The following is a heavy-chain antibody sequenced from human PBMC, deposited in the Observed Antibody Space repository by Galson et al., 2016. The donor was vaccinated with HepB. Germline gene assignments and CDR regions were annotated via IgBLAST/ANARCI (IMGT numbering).Heavy chain of an antibody. Sequence: SLRLSCAASGFTFSTYGFHWVRQAPGKGLEWVANIKQDGTENYVDSVKGRFTISRDNAKNSLYLQMNSLRAEDTAAYYCARGPDYGDWVDFLDCWGQGTLVTVSS. V-gene: IGHV3-7*04. D-gene: IGHD4-17*01. CDR3: ARGPDYGDWVDFLDC. CDR2: IKQDGTEN. CDR1: GFTFSTYG. J-gene: IGHJ4*02.